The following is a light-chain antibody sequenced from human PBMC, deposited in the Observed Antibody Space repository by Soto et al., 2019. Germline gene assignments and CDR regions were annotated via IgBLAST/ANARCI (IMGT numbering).Light chain of an antibody. J-gene: IGKJ1*01. CDR2: DAS. CDR1: QSISSW. Sequence: DIQMTQTRSTLSASVGDRVTITCRASQSISSWLAWYQQKPGKAPKLLIYDASSLESGVPSRFSGSGSGTEFTLTISSLQPDDFATYYCQQYNSYWTFGHGTKV. CDR3: QQYNSYWT. V-gene: IGKV1-5*01.